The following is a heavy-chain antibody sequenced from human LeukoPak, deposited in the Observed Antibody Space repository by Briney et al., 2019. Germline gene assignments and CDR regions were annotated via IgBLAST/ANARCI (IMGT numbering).Heavy chain of an antibody. V-gene: IGHV4-38-2*02. Sequence: GSLRLSCAASGFTFSSYGMHWVRQAPGKGLEWIGSIYYSGSTYYNPSLGSRVTMSVDTSKNQFSLNLKSETAADTAVYYCARERGDNYESSGYKDYWGQGTLVTVSS. J-gene: IGHJ4*02. CDR3: ARERGDNYESSGYKDY. D-gene: IGHD3-22*01. CDR2: IYYSGST. CDR1: GFTFSSYG.